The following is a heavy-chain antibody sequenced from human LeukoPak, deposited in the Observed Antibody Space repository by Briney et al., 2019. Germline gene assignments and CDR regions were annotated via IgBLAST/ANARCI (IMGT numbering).Heavy chain of an antibody. CDR2: IGRSGTTI. CDR1: KFTLYDYH. V-gene: IGHV3-11*01. J-gene: IGHJ4*02. D-gene: IGHD3-22*01. CDR3: ARDKYETSGCFDY. Sequence: GGSLRLFCAASKFTLYDYHKSWIRHAPGKGLEWVSYIGRSGTTIYYADSVKGRFTISRDNAKNSLYLQMNSLRADDTAVYFCARDKYETSGCFDYWGQGALVTVSS.